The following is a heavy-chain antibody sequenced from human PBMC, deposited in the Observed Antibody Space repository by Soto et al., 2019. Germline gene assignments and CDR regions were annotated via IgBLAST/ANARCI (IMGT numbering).Heavy chain of an antibody. J-gene: IGHJ6*02. CDR1: GGSTSTRY. Sequence: SETLSLTCSGSGGSTSTRYWRWIRQTPGKGLVWIGYIFHSGSTTYNRSLTSRVTMSVDASKNHLSLKRSSVXPSVTAVYYCGEVDYAFWSVSSPSNYGMEAWGQATRVNVS. D-gene: IGHD3-3*01. V-gene: IGHV4-59*01. CDR3: GEVDYAFWSVSSPSNYGMEA. CDR2: IFHSGST.